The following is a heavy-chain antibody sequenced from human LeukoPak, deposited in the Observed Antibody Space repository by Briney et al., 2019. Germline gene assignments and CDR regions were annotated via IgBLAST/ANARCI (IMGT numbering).Heavy chain of an antibody. CDR1: GFTFSSYA. D-gene: IGHD4-17*01. V-gene: IGHV3-23*01. Sequence: QPGGSLRLSCAASGFTFSSYAMSWVRQAPGKGLEWVSAISGSGGSTYYAHSVKGRFTISRDNSKNTLYLQMNSLRAEDTAVYYCARRPTVTTPLTAWGQGTLVTVSS. CDR3: ARRPTVTTPLTA. CDR2: ISGSGGST. J-gene: IGHJ5*02.